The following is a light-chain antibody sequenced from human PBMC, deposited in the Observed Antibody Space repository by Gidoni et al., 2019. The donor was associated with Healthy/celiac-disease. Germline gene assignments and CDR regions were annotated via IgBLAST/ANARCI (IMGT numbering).Light chain of an antibody. CDR3: QQYYSYPRT. V-gene: IGKV1-8*01. CDR1: QGISSY. Sequence: AIRITQSPSSLSASIGDRVTITCRASQGISSYLAWYQQNPGKAPKLLIYAASTLHSGVPSRFSGSGSGTDFTLTISCLQSEDFATYYCQQYYSYPRTFGQGTKLEIK. CDR2: AAS. J-gene: IGKJ2*02.